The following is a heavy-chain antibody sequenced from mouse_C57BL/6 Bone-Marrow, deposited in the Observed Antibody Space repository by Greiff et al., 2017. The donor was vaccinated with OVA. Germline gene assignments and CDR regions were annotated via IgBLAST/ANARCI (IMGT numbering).Heavy chain of an antibody. J-gene: IGHJ1*03. CDR1: GYTFTSYW. D-gene: IGHD2-1*01. Sequence: VQLQQPGAELVKPGASVKLSCKTSGYTFTSYWMHWVKQRPGQGLEWIGMIHPNGGSTNYNEKFKSKATLTVDTSSSTAYMQLSSLTSEDSAVYYCARGGFDYCNCVGWYFDVWGTGTTVTVSS. CDR3: ARGGFDYCNCVGWYFDV. V-gene: IGHV1-64*01. CDR2: IHPNGGST.